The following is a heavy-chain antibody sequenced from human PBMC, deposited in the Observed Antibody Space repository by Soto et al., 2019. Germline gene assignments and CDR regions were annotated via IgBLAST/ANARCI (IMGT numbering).Heavy chain of an antibody. CDR1: GFTVSSTY. CDR3: GRDRIEAAGTPRFNYHYGINV. Sequence: PGGSLRLSCAVSGFTVSSTYMIWVRQAPGKGLEWVSVIYGGLTTSYADSVKGRFTISRDNSKNTLFLQMNSLRVEDTAVSYCGRDRIEAAGTPRFNYHYGINVWARGTTVTVSS. V-gene: IGHV3-53*01. J-gene: IGHJ6*02. D-gene: IGHD6-13*01. CDR2: IYGGLTT.